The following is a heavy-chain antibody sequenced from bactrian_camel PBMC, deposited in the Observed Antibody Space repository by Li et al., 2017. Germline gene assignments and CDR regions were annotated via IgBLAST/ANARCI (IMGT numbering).Heavy chain of an antibody. Sequence: QLVESGGGSVQAGGSLRISCKVSGFTLDDHDMAWYRQAPGAECEFVSSSLRDGTTSYADSVNGRFTISRDNAANTLSLEMNSLKTEDTGVYFCATKACTGSFCGTGALAYWGRGTQVTVS. CDR1: GFTLDDHD. CDR3: ATKACTGSFCGTGALAY. J-gene: IGHJ4*01. D-gene: IGHD2*01. CDR2: SLRDGTT. V-gene: IGHV3S60*01.